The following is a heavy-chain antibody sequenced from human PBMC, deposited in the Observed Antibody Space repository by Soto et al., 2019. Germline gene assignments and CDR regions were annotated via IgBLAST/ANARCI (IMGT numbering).Heavy chain of an antibody. CDR1: GYTFTGYY. CDR3: ARVSSSSGYYYYGMDV. V-gene: IGHV1-2*04. Sequence: ASVKVSCKASGYTFTGYYMHWVRQAPGQGLEWMGWINPNSGGTNYAQKFQGWVTMTRDTSISTAYMELSRLRSDDTAVYYCARVSSSSGYYYYGMDVWGQGTTVTVPS. J-gene: IGHJ6*02. D-gene: IGHD6-6*01. CDR2: INPNSGGT.